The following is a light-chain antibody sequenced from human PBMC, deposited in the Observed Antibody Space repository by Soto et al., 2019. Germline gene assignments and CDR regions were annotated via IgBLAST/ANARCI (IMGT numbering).Light chain of an antibody. CDR2: MAS. CDR1: QSISTW. Sequence: DMQMAQSPSTLSASVGDRVTITCRASQSISTWLAWYQQKPGRAPKLLIYMASTLESGVPSRFSGSGSGTEFTLTISSLQPDDFATYYCRHYNSHLETFGQGTRVEIK. V-gene: IGKV1-5*03. J-gene: IGKJ1*01. CDR3: RHYNSHLET.